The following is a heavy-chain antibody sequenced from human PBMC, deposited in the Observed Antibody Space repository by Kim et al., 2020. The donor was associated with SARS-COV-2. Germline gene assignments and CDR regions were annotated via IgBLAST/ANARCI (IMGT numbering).Heavy chain of an antibody. D-gene: IGHD4-17*01. CDR3: AKDSVNDYVEQLDY. Sequence: GGSLRLSCAASGFTFSSYAMSWVRQAPGKGLEWVSAISGSGGSTYYAGSVKGRFTISRDNSKNTMYLQMNSLRAEDTAVYYCAKDSVNDYVEQLDYWGQGTLVTVSS. J-gene: IGHJ4*02. V-gene: IGHV3-23*01. CDR2: ISGSGGST. CDR1: GFTFSSYA.